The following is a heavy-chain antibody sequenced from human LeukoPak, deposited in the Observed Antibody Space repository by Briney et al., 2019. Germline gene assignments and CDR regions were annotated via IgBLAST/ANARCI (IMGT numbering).Heavy chain of an antibody. CDR1: GFTFHDYA. V-gene: IGHV3-9*03. J-gene: IGHJ3*02. Sequence: PGGTLRLSCAASGFTFHDYAMHWVRHVPGKGLEGVSGITWNSGSVLYADSVRGRFTISRDNAKNSLYLRMNSLRPEDIGLYYCAKGLGVASLIVDALDMWGQGTMVTV. CDR2: ITWNSGSV. CDR3: AKGLGVASLIVDALDM. D-gene: IGHD3/OR15-3a*01.